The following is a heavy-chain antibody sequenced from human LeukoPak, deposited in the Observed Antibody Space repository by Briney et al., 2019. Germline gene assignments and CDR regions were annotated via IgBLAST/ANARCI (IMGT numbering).Heavy chain of an antibody. V-gene: IGHV3-30*18. J-gene: IGHJ4*02. CDR3: AKDPHSSSWYYFDS. CDR1: GFSFSTFA. Sequence: GGPLRLSCAASGFSFSTFAMHWVRQAPGKGLEWVAVLSDDGSNKFYADSVKGRFTISRDNSKNTLYLQMNSLRAEDTAFYYCAKDPHSSSWYYFDSWGQGTLVTVSS. D-gene: IGHD6-13*01. CDR2: LSDDGSNK.